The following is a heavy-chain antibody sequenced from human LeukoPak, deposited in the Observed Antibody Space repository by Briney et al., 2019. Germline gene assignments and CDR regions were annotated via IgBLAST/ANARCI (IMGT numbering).Heavy chain of an antibody. CDR1: GFTVSSNS. CDR2: IYSGTI. D-gene: IGHD5-18*01. V-gene: IGHV3-53*01. CDR3: ARESGYNFGSVVDY. Sequence: GGSLRLSCTVSGFTVSSNSMSWVRQAPGKGLEWVSFIYSGTIHYSDSVKGRFTISRDNSKNTLYLQMNSLRAEDTAVYYCARESGYNFGSVVDYWGQGTLVTVSS. J-gene: IGHJ4*02.